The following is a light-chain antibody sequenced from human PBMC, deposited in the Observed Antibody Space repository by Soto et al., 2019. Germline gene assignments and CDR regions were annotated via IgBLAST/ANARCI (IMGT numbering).Light chain of an antibody. Sequence: DIQMTQSPSTLSSSVGERVTITCRASQSISSWLAWYQQKPGQAPRLLIYDASSLESGVPSRFSGSGSGTEFTPTSSRLQPDYFASYYYQQYNSYSLTFGQGTKVEIK. CDR2: DAS. J-gene: IGKJ1*01. V-gene: IGKV1-5*01. CDR1: QSISSW. CDR3: QQYNSYSLT.